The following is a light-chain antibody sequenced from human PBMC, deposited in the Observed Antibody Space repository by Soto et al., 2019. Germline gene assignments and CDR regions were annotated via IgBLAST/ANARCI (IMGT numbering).Light chain of an antibody. CDR3: QQRSSWPLIT. V-gene: IGKV3-11*01. CDR1: QSVSSNY. Sequence: IVLTQSPGTLSLSPGERATLSCRAGQSVSSNYLAWYQQKPGQAPRLLIYDASNRASGIPARFSGSGSGTDFSLTISSLESGDFAVYYCQQRSSWPLITFGQGTRLEIK. J-gene: IGKJ5*01. CDR2: DAS.